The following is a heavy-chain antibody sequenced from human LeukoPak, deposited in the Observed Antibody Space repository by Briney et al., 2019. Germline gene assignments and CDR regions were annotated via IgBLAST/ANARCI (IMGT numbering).Heavy chain of an antibody. CDR1: GGSFSSSTYY. V-gene: IGHV4-39*01. D-gene: IGHD2-15*01. J-gene: IGHJ6*03. CDR3: ARQPMVAATPFYYMDV. CDR2: IYYSGTS. Sequence: PSETLSLTCSVSGGSFSSSTYYWGWIRQPPGKGLEWIGAIYYSGTSYYNSSLKSRVTISVDTSKNQFSLKLSSVTAADTAVYYCARQPMVAATPFYYMDVWGKGAPVTVSS.